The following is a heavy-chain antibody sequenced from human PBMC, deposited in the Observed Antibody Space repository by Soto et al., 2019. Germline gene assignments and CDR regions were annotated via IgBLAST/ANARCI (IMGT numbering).Heavy chain of an antibody. D-gene: IGHD3-3*01. CDR2: INDSGGRT. J-gene: IGHJ5*02. V-gene: IGHV3-23*01. CDR1: GFTFSGYA. Sequence: GGSLRLSCAASGFTFSGYAMTWVRQAPGKGLEWVSSINDSGGRTYYADSVKGRFTISRDNSKNTLFLQMNSLRAEDTAVYYCAKTSYFFWSGYPSWGQGTLVTVSS. CDR3: AKTSYFFWSGYPS.